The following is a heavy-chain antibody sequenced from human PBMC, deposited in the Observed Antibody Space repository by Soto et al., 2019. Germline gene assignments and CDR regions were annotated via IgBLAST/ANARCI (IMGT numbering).Heavy chain of an antibody. CDR2: ISSGSSYI. D-gene: IGHD6-13*01. CDR1: GFTFSIYN. V-gene: IGHV3-21*01. Sequence: GGSLRLSCAASGFTFSIYNMNWVRQAPGKGLEWVSSISSGSSYIYYADSVKSRVTISKDNAKNSLYLQMNSLRAEDTAVYYCARDSLAAAGTDYYGMDVWGQGTTVTVSS. CDR3: ARDSLAAAGTDYYGMDV. J-gene: IGHJ6*02.